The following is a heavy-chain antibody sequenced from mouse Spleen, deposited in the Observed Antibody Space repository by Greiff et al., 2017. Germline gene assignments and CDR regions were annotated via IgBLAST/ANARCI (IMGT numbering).Heavy chain of an antibody. D-gene: IGHD2-1*01. Sequence: EVQLVESEGGLVQPGSSMKLSCTASGFTFSDYYMAWVRQVPEKGLEWVANINYDGSSTYYLDSLKSRFIISRDNAKNILYLQMSSLKSEDTATYYCAREGDYDGPLWYFDVWGAGTTVTVSS. CDR2: INYDGSST. V-gene: IGHV5-16*01. CDR1: GFTFSDYY. J-gene: IGHJ1*01. CDR3: AREGDYDGPLWYFDV.